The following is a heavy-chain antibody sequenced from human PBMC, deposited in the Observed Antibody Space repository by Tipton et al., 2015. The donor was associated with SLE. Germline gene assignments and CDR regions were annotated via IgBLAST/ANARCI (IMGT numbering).Heavy chain of an antibody. Sequence: GSLRLSCAASGFTFSSYSMNWVRQAPGKGLEWVSSISSSSSYTNYADSVKGRFTISRDNAKNSLYLQMNSLRAEDTAVYYCARATYYYGSGSYFWFDPWGQGTLVTVSS. CDR3: ARATYYYGSGSYFWFDP. J-gene: IGHJ5*02. V-gene: IGHV3-21*04. CDR2: ISSSSSYT. CDR1: GFTFSSYS. D-gene: IGHD3-10*01.